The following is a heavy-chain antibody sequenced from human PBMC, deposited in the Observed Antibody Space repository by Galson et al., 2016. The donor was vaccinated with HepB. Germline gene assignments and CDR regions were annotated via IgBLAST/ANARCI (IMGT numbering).Heavy chain of an antibody. D-gene: IGHD6-13*01. CDR1: GFTFSTYA. CDR2: ISGSAYSGVT. J-gene: IGHJ4*02. V-gene: IGHV3-23*01. CDR3: AKRPTWRIAIPVDYFDY. Sequence: SLRLSCAASGFTFSTYAMGWVRQAPGKRLEWVSVISGSAYSGVTYYADSVRGRFTISRDDSKNTLYLLMNSLTAEDTAVYYCAKRPTWRIAIPVDYFDYWGQGTMVTVSS.